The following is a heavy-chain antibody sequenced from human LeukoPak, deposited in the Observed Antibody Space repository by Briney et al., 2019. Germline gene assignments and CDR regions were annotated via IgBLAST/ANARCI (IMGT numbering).Heavy chain of an antibody. V-gene: IGHV4-59*01. Sequence: PSETLSLTCTVSGGSISSYYWSWIRQPPGKGLEWIGYIYYSGSTNYNPSLKSQATISVDTSKNQFSLKLSSVTAADTAVYYCARGIAVADDAFDIWGQGTMVTVSS. D-gene: IGHD6-19*01. CDR2: IYYSGST. CDR3: ARGIAVADDAFDI. CDR1: GGSISSYY. J-gene: IGHJ3*02.